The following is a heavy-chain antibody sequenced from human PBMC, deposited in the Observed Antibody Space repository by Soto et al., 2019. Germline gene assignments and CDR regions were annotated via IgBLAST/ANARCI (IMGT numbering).Heavy chain of an antibody. CDR1: GGSFSGYY. V-gene: IGHV4-34*01. J-gene: IGHJ4*02. D-gene: IGHD6-13*01. Sequence: SETLSLTCAVYGGSFSGYYWSWIRQPPGKGLEWIGEINHSGSTNYNPSLKSRVTISVDTSKNQFSLKLSSVTAADTAVYYCARGGGSLAAPGPVFDYWGQGTVVTVSS. CDR3: ARGGGSLAAPGPVFDY. CDR2: INHSGST.